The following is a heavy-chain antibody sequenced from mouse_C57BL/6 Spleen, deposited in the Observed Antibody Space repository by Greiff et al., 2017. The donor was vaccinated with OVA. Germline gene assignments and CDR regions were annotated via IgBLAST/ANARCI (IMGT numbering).Heavy chain of an antibody. CDR1: GYSFTDYN. V-gene: IGHV1-39*01. CDR2: INPNYGTI. D-gene: IGHD4-1*01. Sequence: LQQSGPELVKPGASVKISCKASGYSFTDYNMNWVKQSNGKSLEWIGVINPNYGTISYTQKFKGKATLTVYQSSSTADMQLNSLTSEDSAVYYCARNWVYAMDYWGQGTSVTVSS. CDR3: ARNWVYAMDY. J-gene: IGHJ4*01.